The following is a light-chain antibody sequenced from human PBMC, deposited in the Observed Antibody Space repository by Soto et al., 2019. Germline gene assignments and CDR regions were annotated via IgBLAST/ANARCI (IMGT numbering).Light chain of an antibody. J-gene: IGKJ2*01. V-gene: IGKV3D-15*02. CDR2: GAS. CDR1: QSVSSN. Sequence: EIVMRQSPATLSVSPGERATPSCRASQSVSSNLAWYQQKPGQAPRLLIYGASTRATGIPDRFSGRGSGTDFTLTVSRLEPEDFAVYYCQQYDSSPYTFGQGTRWIS. CDR3: QQYDSSPYT.